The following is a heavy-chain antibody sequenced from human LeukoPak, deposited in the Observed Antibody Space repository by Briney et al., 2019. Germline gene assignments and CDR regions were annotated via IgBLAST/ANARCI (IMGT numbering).Heavy chain of an antibody. V-gene: IGHV3-9*01. J-gene: IGHJ1*01. D-gene: IGHD1-26*01. CDR1: GFTFDDYA. Sequence: PGGSLRLSCAASGFTFDDYAMHWVRQAPGKGLEWVSGISWNSGSIGYADSVKGRFTISRDNAKNSLYLQMNSLRAEDTALYYCASTARSYLSMGYFQHWGQGTLVTVSS. CDR2: ISWNSGSI. CDR3: ASTARSYLSMGYFQH.